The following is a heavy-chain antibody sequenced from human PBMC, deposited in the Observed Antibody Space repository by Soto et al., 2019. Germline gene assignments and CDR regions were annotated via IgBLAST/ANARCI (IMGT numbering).Heavy chain of an antibody. CDR1: GFTFSSYG. Sequence: GSLRLSCAASGFTFSSYGMHWVRQAPGKGLEWVAVISYDGSNKYYADSVKGRFTISRDNSKNTLYLQMNSLRAEDTAVYYCAKDVLRFLEWLAFYGMDIWGQGTTVTVSS. CDR3: AKDVLRFLEWLAFYGMDI. D-gene: IGHD3-3*01. V-gene: IGHV3-30*18. J-gene: IGHJ6*02. CDR2: ISYDGSNK.